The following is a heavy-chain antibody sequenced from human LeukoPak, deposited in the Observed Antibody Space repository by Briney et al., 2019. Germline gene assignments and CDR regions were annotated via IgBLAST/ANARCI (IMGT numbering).Heavy chain of an antibody. J-gene: IGHJ5*02. Sequence: SETLSLTCAVYGGSFSGYYWSWIRQPPGKGLEWIGEINHSGSTNYNPSLKSRVTISVDTSKNQFSLKLSSVTAADTAVYYCARSPLLYYYDSSGPYNWFDPWGQGTLVTVSS. CDR2: INHSGST. CDR1: GGSFSGYY. V-gene: IGHV4-34*01. D-gene: IGHD3-22*01. CDR3: ARSPLLYYYDSSGPYNWFDP.